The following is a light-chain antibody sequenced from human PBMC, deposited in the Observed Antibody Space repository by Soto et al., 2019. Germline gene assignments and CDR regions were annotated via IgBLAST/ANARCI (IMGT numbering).Light chain of an antibody. V-gene: IGLV2-14*01. CDR2: DGS. J-gene: IGLJ1*01. CDR1: SSDVGGYNY. CDR3: SSYTSSSTLLYV. Sequence: QSALTQPASVSGSPGQSITISCTGTSSDVGGYNYVSWYQQHPGKAPKLMMYDGSNRPSGVSNRCSGAKSGNTASLTISGFQAEDEADYYCSSYTSSSTLLYVFGTGTKLTVL.